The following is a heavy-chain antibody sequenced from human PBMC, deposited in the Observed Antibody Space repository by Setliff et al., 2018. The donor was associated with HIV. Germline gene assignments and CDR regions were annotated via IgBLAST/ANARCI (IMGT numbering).Heavy chain of an antibody. CDR2: INAGNGNT. CDR1: GYTFTSYA. Sequence: ASVKVSCKASGYTFTSYAMHWVRQAPGQRLEWMGWINAGNGNTKYSQKFQGRVTITTDESTSTAYMELSSLRSEDTAVYYCARGIVWGSAYVYYFDSWGQGTLVTVSS. D-gene: IGHD5-12*01. J-gene: IGHJ4*02. CDR3: ARGIVWGSAYVYYFDS. V-gene: IGHV1-3*01.